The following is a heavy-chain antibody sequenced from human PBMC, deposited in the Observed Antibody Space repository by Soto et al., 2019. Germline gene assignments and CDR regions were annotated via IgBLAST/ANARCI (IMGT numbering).Heavy chain of an antibody. CDR3: ARGRYGDY. Sequence: QVHLVQSGAEVKKPGASVKVSCKGSGYAFTTYGITWVRQAPGQGLEWMGWISAHNGNTNYAQKLQGRVTVTRDTSTSTAYMEVRSLRSDDTAVYYCARGRYGDYWGQGALFTVSS. J-gene: IGHJ4*02. D-gene: IGHD1-1*01. V-gene: IGHV1-18*01. CDR2: ISAHNGNT. CDR1: GYAFTTYG.